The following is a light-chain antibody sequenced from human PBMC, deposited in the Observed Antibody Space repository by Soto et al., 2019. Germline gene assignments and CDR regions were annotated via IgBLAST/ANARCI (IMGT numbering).Light chain of an antibody. CDR2: DDT. CDR1: SGDDGGYNF. J-gene: IGLJ2*01. Sequence: QSALTQPRSVSGSPGQSVTIACTGTSGDDGGYNFVSWYQQYPGKAPKLMIHDDTERPSGVPDRFSASKSGNTASLTISGLQAEDEADYYCCSYAGSYTFLFGGGTQLTVL. V-gene: IGLV2-11*01. CDR3: CSYAGSYTFL.